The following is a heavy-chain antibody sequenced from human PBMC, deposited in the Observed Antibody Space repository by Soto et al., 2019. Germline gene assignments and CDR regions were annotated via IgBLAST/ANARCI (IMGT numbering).Heavy chain of an antibody. CDR3: ARVFDYWSGFYVY. D-gene: IGHD3-3*01. CDR2: VYAAGNT. V-gene: IGHV4-61*08. CDR1: GGSISSGGYY. Sequence: PSETLSLTCTVSGGSISSGGYYGSWIRQHPGKGLEWIGRVYAAGNTNYNPSLTGRVTMSIDTSKKQFSLRMTSLTAADTAVYFCARVFDYWSGFYVYWGQGILVTVSS. J-gene: IGHJ4*02.